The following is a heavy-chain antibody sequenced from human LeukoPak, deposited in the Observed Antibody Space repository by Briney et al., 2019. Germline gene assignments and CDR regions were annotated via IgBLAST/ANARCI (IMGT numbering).Heavy chain of an antibody. CDR1: GGSISSGDYY. D-gene: IGHD3-3*01. Sequence: SETLSLTCTVSGGSISSGDYYWSWIRQPPGKGLEWIGYIYYSGSAYYNPSLKSRVTISVDTSKNQFSLKLSSVTAADTAVYYCARDLRLYDFWRRASPLHAFDIWGQGTMVTVSS. CDR2: IYYSGSA. CDR3: ARDLRLYDFWRRASPLHAFDI. J-gene: IGHJ3*02. V-gene: IGHV4-30-4*02.